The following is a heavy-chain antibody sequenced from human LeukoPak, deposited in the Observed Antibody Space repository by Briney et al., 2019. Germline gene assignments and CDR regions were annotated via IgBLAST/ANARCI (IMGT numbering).Heavy chain of an antibody. D-gene: IGHD4-17*01. CDR3: ARSGPYGDYVDY. J-gene: IGHJ4*02. CDR2: INPNSGGT. V-gene: IGHV1-2*02. CDR1: GYTFTGYY. Sequence: ASVKVSCKASGYTFTGYYMHWVRQAPGQGLEWMGWINPNSGGTNYAQRFQGRVTMTRDTSISTAYMELSRLRSDDTAVYYCARSGPYGDYVDYWGQGTLVTVSS.